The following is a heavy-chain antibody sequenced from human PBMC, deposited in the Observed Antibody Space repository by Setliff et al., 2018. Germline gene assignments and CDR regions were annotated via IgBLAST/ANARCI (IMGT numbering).Heavy chain of an antibody. V-gene: IGHV4-39*07. CDR2: IYYSGST. Sequence: KPSETLSLTCTVSGGSISSSSYYWGWIRQPPGKGLEWIGSIYYSGSTNYNPSLKSRVTISVDTSKNQFSLKLSSVTAADTAVYYCARGPRYSGSYYVNYWGQGTLVTVSS. J-gene: IGHJ4*02. CDR3: ARGPRYSGSYYVNY. CDR1: GGSISSSSYY. D-gene: IGHD1-26*01.